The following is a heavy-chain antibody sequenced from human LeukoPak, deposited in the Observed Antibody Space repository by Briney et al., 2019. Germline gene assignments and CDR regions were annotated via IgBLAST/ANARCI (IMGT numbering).Heavy chain of an antibody. J-gene: IGHJ3*02. CDR3: ARGDDDAEAFDI. Sequence: SVKVSCKASGGTFSSYAISWVRQAPGQGLEWMGGIIPIFGTANYAQKFQGRVTITADESTSTAYMELSSLRSEDTAVYYCARGDDDAEAFDIWGQGTMVTVSS. D-gene: IGHD1-26*01. CDR1: GGTFSSYA. CDR2: IIPIFGTA. V-gene: IGHV1-69*13.